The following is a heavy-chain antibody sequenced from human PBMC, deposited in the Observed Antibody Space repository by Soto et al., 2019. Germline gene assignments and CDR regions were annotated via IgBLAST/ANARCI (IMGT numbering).Heavy chain of an antibody. CDR2: SSNDGATK. Sequence: GVSLRLSCGASGCTFGSYTVSWVRQAPGQGTESVAISSNDGATKVDADPVTGRFTISRDNSKNTLYLQMNNLRVEETAVYFCATKTVVCPGNVEVDCWGQGGLITVS. J-gene: IGHJ4*02. CDR1: GCTFGSYT. V-gene: IGHV3-23*01. D-gene: IGHD2-15*01. CDR3: ATKTVVCPGNVEVDC.